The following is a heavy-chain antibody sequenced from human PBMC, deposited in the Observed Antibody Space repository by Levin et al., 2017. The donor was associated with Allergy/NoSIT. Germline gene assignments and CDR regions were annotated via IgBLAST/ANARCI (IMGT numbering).Heavy chain of an antibody. CDR3: ARVAGYSYGYYFDY. CDR2: IYLSGST. CDR1: GGSISSGGYS. Sequence: PSETLSLTCAVSGGSISSGGYSWSWIRQPPGKGLEWIGNIYLSGSTYYNPSLKSRVTISVDRSKNQFSLKLSSVTAADTAVYYCARVAGYSYGYYFDYWGQGTLVTVSS. V-gene: IGHV4-30-2*01. D-gene: IGHD5-18*01. J-gene: IGHJ4*02.